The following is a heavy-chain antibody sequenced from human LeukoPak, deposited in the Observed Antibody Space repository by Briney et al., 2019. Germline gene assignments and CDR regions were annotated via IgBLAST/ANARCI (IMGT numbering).Heavy chain of an antibody. CDR3: ARATAIFGVVIIFFEP. J-gene: IGHJ5*02. CDR2: INPDSGTT. CDR1: GYAFIGNY. V-gene: IGHV1-2*02. D-gene: IGHD3-3*01. Sequence: ASVKVSCKASGYAFIGNYIHWVRQAPGQGLEWMGWINPDSGTTKYAQNFQGRVTMTSDTSVSTAYMDLSSLTSDDTAVYYCARATAIFGVVIIFFEPWGQGTLVTVSS.